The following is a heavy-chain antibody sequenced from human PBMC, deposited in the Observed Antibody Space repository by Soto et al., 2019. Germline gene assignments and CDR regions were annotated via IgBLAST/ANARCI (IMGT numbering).Heavy chain of an antibody. CDR2: VYYTGST. J-gene: IGHJ4*02. Sequence: SETLSLTCTVSSDSISTFYWGWMRQSPGKELEWIGYVYYTGSTNYNPSLKSRVTISVDWSKNQFSLKLTSANAADTAVYYCARGRTVRNYADDSSDYFYFFDYWGQGTQVTVSS. V-gene: IGHV4-59*01. D-gene: IGHD3-22*01. CDR1: SDSISTFY. CDR3: ARGRTVRNYADDSSDYFYFFDY.